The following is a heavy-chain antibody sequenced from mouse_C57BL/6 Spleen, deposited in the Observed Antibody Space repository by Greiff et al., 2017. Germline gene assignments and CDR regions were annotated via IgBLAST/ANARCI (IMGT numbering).Heavy chain of an antibody. D-gene: IGHD1-1*01. CDR3: ASHGSSSFAY. V-gene: IGHV1-18*01. CDR1: GYTFTDYN. CDR2: INPNNGGT. Sequence: VQLQQSGPELVKPGASVKIPCKASGYTFTDYNMDWVKQSHGKSLEWIGDINPNNGGTIYNQKFKGKATLTVDKSSSTAYMELRSLTSEDTAVYYCASHGSSSFAYWGQGTLVTVSA. J-gene: IGHJ3*01.